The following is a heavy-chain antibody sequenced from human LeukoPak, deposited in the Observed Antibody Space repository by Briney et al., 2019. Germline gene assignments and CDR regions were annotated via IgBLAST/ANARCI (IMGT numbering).Heavy chain of an antibody. V-gene: IGHV4-61*02. CDR1: GGSISSGSYY. CDR3: ARALVVPAATNWFDP. CDR2: IYTSGST. J-gene: IGHJ5*02. Sequence: SQTLSLTCTVSGGSISSGSYYWSWIRQPAGKGLEWIGRIYTSGSTNYNPSLKSRVTISVDTSKNQFSLKLSSVTAADTAMYYCARALVVPAATNWFDPWGQGTLVTVSS. D-gene: IGHD2-2*01.